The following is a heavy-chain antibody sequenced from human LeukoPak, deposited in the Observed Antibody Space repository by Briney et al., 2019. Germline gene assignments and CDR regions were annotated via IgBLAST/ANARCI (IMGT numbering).Heavy chain of an antibody. CDR3: ARTYVAKSCDI. J-gene: IGHJ3*02. CDR2: IYYSGNT. CDR1: GGSISSYD. D-gene: IGHD3-16*01. V-gene: IGHV4-59*01. Sequence: NPSETLSLTCTVSGGSISSYDWSWIRQPPGKGLEWIGYIYYSGNTIYNPSLKSRVTISLDTSKNQFSLKVSSVTAADTAVYYCARTYVAKSCDIWGQGTMVTVSS.